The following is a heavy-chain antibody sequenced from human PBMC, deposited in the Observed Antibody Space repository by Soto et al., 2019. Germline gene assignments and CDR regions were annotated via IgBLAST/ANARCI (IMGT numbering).Heavy chain of an antibody. Sequence: PGESLKISCAASGFTFSSYSMNWVRQAPGKGLEWVSYISSSSSTIYYADSVKGRFTISRDNAKNSLYLQMNSLRDEDTAVYYCARDAPPLAYYYDPNWFDPWGQGTLVTVSS. J-gene: IGHJ5*02. D-gene: IGHD3-22*01. CDR2: ISSSSSTI. V-gene: IGHV3-48*02. CDR3: ARDAPPLAYYYDPNWFDP. CDR1: GFTFSSYS.